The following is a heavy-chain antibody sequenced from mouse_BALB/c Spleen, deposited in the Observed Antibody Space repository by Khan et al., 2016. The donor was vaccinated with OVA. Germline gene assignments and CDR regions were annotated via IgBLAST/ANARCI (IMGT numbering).Heavy chain of an antibody. V-gene: IGHV1-77*01. CDR2: ISPGSGDT. D-gene: IGHD1-2*01. CDR1: GYTFTDYY. J-gene: IGHJ3*01. CDR3: ARRNYFGYTFAY. Sequence: QVQLQQSGAELARPGASVKLSCKASGYTFTDYYINWVKQRTGQGLEWIGEISPGSGDTYYTERFKGKATLTADKSSSTAYMQLSSLTSEASAVDCCARRNYFGYTFAYWGQGTLVTVSA.